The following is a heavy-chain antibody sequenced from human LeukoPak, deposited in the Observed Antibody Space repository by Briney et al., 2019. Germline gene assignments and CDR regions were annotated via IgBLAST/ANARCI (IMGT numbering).Heavy chain of an antibody. D-gene: IGHD3-3*01. Sequence: SETLSLTCTVSGGSISSYYWSWIRQPPGKGLEWIGYIYYSGSTNYNPSLKSRVTISVDTSKNQFSLKLSSVPAADTAVYYCARVVGDFWSGYLNAFDIWGQGTMVTVSS. CDR1: GGSISSYY. V-gene: IGHV4-59*01. CDR2: IYYSGST. CDR3: ARVVGDFWSGYLNAFDI. J-gene: IGHJ3*02.